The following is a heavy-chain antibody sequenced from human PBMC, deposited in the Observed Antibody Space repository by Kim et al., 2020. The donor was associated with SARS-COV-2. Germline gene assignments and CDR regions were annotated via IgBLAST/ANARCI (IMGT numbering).Heavy chain of an antibody. Sequence: GGSLRLSCAASGFTFSLSWMNWVRQAPGKGLEWVANIAYDATEKYYLDSVKGRFTISRDNAQNLVYLQMNNVRAEDTAVYYCMRAFQRYAAAGHHWGQGALVTVSS. D-gene: IGHD3-16*01. CDR1: GFTFSLSW. V-gene: IGHV3-7*04. CDR2: IAYDATEK. J-gene: IGHJ5*02. CDR3: MRAFQRYAAAGHH.